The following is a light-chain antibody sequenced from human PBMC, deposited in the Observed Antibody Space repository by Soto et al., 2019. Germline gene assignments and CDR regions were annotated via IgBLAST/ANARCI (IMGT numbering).Light chain of an antibody. CDR1: QSVSRSY. CDR2: GAS. CDR3: QQYGSSLLT. V-gene: IGKV3-20*01. J-gene: IGKJ4*01. Sequence: ESVLTQSPGTLSLSPGERATLSCRASQSVSRSYLAWYQHKPGQAPRLLIYGASSRATGIPDRFSGSGSGTDFTLTISRLEPEGVAVDYCQQYGSSLLTFGGGTKVEIK.